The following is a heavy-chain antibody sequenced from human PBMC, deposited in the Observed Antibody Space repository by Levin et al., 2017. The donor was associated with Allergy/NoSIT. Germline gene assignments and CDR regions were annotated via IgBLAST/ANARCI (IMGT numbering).Heavy chain of an antibody. D-gene: IGHD1-14*01. V-gene: IGHV3-23*01. CDR3: AKDGMAVGRFDY. J-gene: IGHJ4*02. Sequence: GESLKISCAASGFTFSSYAMSWVRQAPGKGLEWVSAISGSGGSTYYADSVKGRFTISRDNSKNTLYLQMNSLRAEDTAVYYCAKDGMAVGRFDYWGQGTLVTVSS. CDR2: ISGSGGST. CDR1: GFTFSSYA.